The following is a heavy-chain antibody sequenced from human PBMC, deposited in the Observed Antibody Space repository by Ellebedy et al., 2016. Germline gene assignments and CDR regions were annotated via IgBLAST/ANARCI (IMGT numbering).Heavy chain of an antibody. CDR3: ATSLAYLAEGLY. Sequence: SETLSLTCTVSGDSITNNYYYWGWVRQPPGKGLEWIGSIHHDGRTYYHPSLKSRVTFSVDASKNQYSLRLRSVTAADTAVYYCATSLAYLAEGLYWGQGILVTVSS. V-gene: IGHV4-39*01. J-gene: IGHJ4*02. D-gene: IGHD3-3*02. CDR2: IHHDGRT. CDR1: GDSITNNYYY.